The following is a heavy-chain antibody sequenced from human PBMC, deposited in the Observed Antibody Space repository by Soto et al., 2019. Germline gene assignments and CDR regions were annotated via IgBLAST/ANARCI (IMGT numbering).Heavy chain of an antibody. Sequence: QVQLVQSGAEVKKPGASVKVSCKASGYTFTSYAMHWVRQAPGQRLEWMGWINAGNGNTKYSQKFQGRVTITRDTSASTAYMELSSLRSEDTAVYYCARGVRPMTTVEPLRYWGQGTLVTVSS. CDR3: ARGVRPMTTVEPLRY. CDR2: INAGNGNT. D-gene: IGHD4-17*01. V-gene: IGHV1-3*01. CDR1: GYTFTSYA. J-gene: IGHJ4*02.